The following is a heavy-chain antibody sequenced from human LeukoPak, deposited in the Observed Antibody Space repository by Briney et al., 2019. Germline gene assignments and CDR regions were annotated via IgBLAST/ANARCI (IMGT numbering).Heavy chain of an antibody. J-gene: IGHJ5*02. CDR2: INHSGST. CDR1: GGSFSGYY. Sequence: SETLSLTCAVYGGSFSGYYWSWIRQPPGKGLEWIGEINHSGSTNYNPSLKSRVTISVDTSKNQFSLKLSSVTAADTAVYYCARAGGYSSGWYKGDNWFDPWGQGTLVTVSP. V-gene: IGHV4-34*01. CDR3: ARAGGYSSGWYKGDNWFDP. D-gene: IGHD6-19*01.